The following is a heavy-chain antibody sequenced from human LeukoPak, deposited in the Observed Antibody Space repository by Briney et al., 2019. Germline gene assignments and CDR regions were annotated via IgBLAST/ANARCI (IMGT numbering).Heavy chain of an antibody. CDR1: GGTFSSYA. V-gene: IGHV1-69*04. Sequence: PEASVKVSCKASGGTFSSYAISWVRQAPGQGLEWMGRIIPILGIANYAQKFQGRVTITADKSTSTAYIELSSLRSEDTAVYYCARPLAYSNYEEGYYGMDVWGQGTTVTVSS. CDR3: ARPLAYSNYEEGYYGMDV. D-gene: IGHD4-11*01. CDR2: IIPILGIA. J-gene: IGHJ6*02.